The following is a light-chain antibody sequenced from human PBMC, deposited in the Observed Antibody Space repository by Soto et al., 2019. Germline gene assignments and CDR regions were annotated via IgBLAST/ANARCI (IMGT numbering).Light chain of an antibody. Sequence: EIVMTQSPATLPVSPGERVTLSCRASQSVYSNLAWYQQKPGQAPRLLIHGASTRATGIPDRFSGSGSGAEFTLTISSLQSEDFAVYSCQQYSEWPPTFGQGTKVEIK. CDR3: QQYSEWPPT. J-gene: IGKJ1*01. CDR2: GAS. V-gene: IGKV3D-15*01. CDR1: QSVYSN.